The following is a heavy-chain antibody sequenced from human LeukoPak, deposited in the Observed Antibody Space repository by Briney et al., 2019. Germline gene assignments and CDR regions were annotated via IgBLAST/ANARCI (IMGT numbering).Heavy chain of an antibody. CDR3: ARVLRGGDYYDSSGSLSDY. D-gene: IGHD3-22*01. Sequence: PGGSLRLSCAASGFTVSSNYMSWVRQAPGKGLEWVSVIYSGGSTYYADSVKGRFTISRDNSKNTLYLQMNSLRAEDTAVYYCARVLRGGDYYDSSGSLSDYWGQGTLVTVSS. J-gene: IGHJ4*02. CDR2: IYSGGST. CDR1: GFTVSSNY. V-gene: IGHV3-53*05.